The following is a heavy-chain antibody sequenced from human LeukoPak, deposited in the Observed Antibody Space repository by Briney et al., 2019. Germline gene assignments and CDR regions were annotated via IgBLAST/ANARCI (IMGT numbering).Heavy chain of an antibody. CDR1: GFTFSIYA. CDR2: TCGGGDTT. J-gene: IGHJ4*02. Sequence: GGSLRLSCAASGFTFSIYAMSWVRQAPGKGLEWVSSTCGGGDTTYYADSVKGRFTISRDTSKNTLYLQMDGLRAEDMATYYCAKGRGGSCYSGLDYWGQGTLVTVSS. CDR3: AKGRGGSCYSGLDY. D-gene: IGHD2-15*01. V-gene: IGHV3-23*01.